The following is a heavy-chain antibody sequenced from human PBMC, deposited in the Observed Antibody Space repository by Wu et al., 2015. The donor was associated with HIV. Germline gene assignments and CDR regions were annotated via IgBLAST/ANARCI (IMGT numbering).Heavy chain of an antibody. Sequence: QVQLVQSGAEVKKPGASVKVSCKASGYTFTGYYMHWVRQAPGRGLEWMGWINPNSGGTNYAQKFQGRVTMTRDTSISTAYMELSRLRSDDTAVYYCARDSPYSSSYGWFDPWGQGTLVTVSS. CDR3: ARDSPYSSSYGWFDP. V-gene: IGHV1-2*02. D-gene: IGHD6-19*01. J-gene: IGHJ5*02. CDR2: INPNSGGT. CDR1: GYTFTGYY.